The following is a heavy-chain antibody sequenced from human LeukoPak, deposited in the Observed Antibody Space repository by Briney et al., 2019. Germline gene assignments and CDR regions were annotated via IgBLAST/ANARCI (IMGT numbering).Heavy chain of an antibody. J-gene: IGHJ4*02. D-gene: IGHD5-24*01. CDR3: ARGGGRDGYNTPDY. CDR1: GFTFSSYS. Sequence: GRSLRLSCAASGFTFSSYSMNCVRQAPGKGLEWVSSISSSSSYIYYADSVKGRFTISRDNAKNSLYLQMNSLRAEDTAVYYCARGGGRDGYNTPDYWGQGTLVTVSS. CDR2: ISSSSSYI. V-gene: IGHV3-21*01.